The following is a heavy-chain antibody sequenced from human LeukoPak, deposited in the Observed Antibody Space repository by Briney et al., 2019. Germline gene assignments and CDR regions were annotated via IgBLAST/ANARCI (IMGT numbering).Heavy chain of an antibody. V-gene: IGHV3-11*01. CDR2: ISSSGTTI. Sequence: PGGSLRLSCAPSGFTFSNYYMGWIRQAPGKGLEWVSYISSSGTTIYYADSVKGRFTISRDNAKNSLYLQMNSLRAEDTALYYCARAVAGIPSGVWGQGTLVTVSS. CDR3: ARAVAGIPSGV. D-gene: IGHD6-19*01. CDR1: GFTFSNYY. J-gene: IGHJ4*02.